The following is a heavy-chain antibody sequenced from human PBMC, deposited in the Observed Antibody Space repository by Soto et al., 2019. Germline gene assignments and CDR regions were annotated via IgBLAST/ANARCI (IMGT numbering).Heavy chain of an antibody. J-gene: IGHJ4*02. CDR2: IYSSEYT. D-gene: IGHD3-9*01. V-gene: IGHV4-59*08. CDR3: ARHRDYDILTHYRKYYFDF. Sequence: PSETLSLTCTVSGGSISGYFWSWIRQPPGKGLEWIAYIYSSEYTDYSPSLKSRVTISVDTSKGQFSLQLKSVTAADTAVYYCARHRDYDILTHYRKYYFDFWGQGTLVTVS. CDR1: GGSISGYF.